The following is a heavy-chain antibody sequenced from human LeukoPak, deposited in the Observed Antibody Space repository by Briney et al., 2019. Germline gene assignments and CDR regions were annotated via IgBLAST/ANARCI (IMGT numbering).Heavy chain of an antibody. D-gene: IGHD3-3*01. CDR1: GGSISSYY. CDR2: IYYSGST. V-gene: IGHV4-59*01. Sequence: SETLSLTCTVSGGSISSYYWSWIRQPPGKGLEWIWYIYYSGSTNYNPSLKSRVTISVDTSKNQFSLKLSSVTAADTAVYYCARGGSGYHSSLYYYYYYMDVWGKGTTVTVSS. J-gene: IGHJ6*03. CDR3: ARGGSGYHSSLYYYYYYMDV.